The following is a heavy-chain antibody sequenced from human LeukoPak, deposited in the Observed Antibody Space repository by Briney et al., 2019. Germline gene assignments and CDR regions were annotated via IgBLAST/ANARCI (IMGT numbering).Heavy chain of an antibody. CDR3: AKETNYYHSGSYWEHIQH. V-gene: IGHV3-23*01. CDR2: IVGSGGST. CDR1: GFTFSSYG. Sequence: PGGSLRLSCAASGFTFSSYGMHWVRQAPGKGLEWVSTIVGSGGSTYYADPVKGRFTISRDNSKNTLYLQMNSLRAEDTAVYYCAKETNYYHSGSYWEHIQHWGQGTLVTVSS. D-gene: IGHD3-10*01. J-gene: IGHJ1*01.